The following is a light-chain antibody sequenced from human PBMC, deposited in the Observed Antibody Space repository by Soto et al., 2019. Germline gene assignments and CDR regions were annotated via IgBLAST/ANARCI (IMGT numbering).Light chain of an antibody. J-gene: IGKJ1*01. CDR3: QQYGSSPRT. CDR1: QSVSSTY. CDR2: DAS. V-gene: IGKV3-20*01. Sequence: EIVLTQSPDTLSLSPGERATLSCRASQSVSSTYLAWYQQKPGQAPRLLIYDASSRATGVPDRFSGSGSGTDFTLIISRLEPEDFVVYFCQQYGSSPRTFGQGTKVEIK.